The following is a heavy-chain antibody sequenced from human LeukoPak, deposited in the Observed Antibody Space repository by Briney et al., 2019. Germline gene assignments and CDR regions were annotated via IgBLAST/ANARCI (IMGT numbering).Heavy chain of an antibody. V-gene: IGHV3-74*01. CDR1: GFTFSSYW. Sequence: QPGGSLRLSCAASGFTFSSYWVHWVRQAPGKGLAWVSHINNDGSSTSYADSVKGRFTISRDNAKNTLYLQMNSLRTEDTAVYYCACYGIAPPYWGQGTLVTVSS. D-gene: IGHD2-15*01. CDR3: ACYGIAPPY. J-gene: IGHJ4*02. CDR2: INNDGSST.